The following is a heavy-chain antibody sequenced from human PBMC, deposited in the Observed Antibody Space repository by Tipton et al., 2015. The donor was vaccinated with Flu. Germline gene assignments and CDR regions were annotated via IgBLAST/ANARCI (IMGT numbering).Heavy chain of an antibody. D-gene: IGHD3-22*01. CDR2: IYYSGST. CDR3: ARWDYYDTSGYGGWYFDL. CDR1: GGSISSSSYY. J-gene: IGHJ2*01. Sequence: TLSLTCTVSGGSISSSSYYWGWIRQPPGKGLEWIGSIYYSGSTYYNPSLKSRVTISVDTSKNQFSLKLSSVTAADTAVYYCARWDYYDTSGYGGWYFDLWGRGTLVTVSS. V-gene: IGHV4-39*07.